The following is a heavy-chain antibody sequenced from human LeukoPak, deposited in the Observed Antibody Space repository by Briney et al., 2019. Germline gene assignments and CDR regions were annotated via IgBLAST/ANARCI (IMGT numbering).Heavy chain of an antibody. Sequence: ASVKVSCKASGYTFTGYYMHWVRQAPGQGLEWMGWINPYSGGTNYAQKFQGRVTMTRDTSISTAYMELSRLRSDDTAVYYCARDRGRKGYYGSGSYKYYFDYWGQGTLVTVSS. D-gene: IGHD3-10*01. V-gene: IGHV1-2*02. CDR2: INPYSGGT. J-gene: IGHJ4*02. CDR1: GYTFTGYY. CDR3: ARDRGRKGYYGSGSYKYYFDY.